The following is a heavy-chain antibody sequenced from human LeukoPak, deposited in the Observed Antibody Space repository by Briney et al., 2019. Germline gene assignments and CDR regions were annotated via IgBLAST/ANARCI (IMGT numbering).Heavy chain of an antibody. CDR1: GGTFSSYA. J-gene: IGHJ4*02. CDR3: ARVIVGATGYYFDY. V-gene: IGHV1-69*04. D-gene: IGHD1-26*01. Sequence: SVKVSCKASGGTFSSYAISWVRQAPGQGLEWMGRIIPILGIANYAQKFQGRVTITADKSTSTAYMELSSLRSEDTAVYYCARVIVGATGYYFDYWGRGTLVTVSS. CDR2: IIPILGIA.